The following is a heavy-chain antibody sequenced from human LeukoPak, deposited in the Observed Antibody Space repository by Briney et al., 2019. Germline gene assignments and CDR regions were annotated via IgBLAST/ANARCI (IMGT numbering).Heavy chain of an antibody. D-gene: IGHD3-22*01. Sequence: PGGSLRLSCAASEFSVGSNYMTWVRQAPGKGLEWVSLIYSGGSTYYADSVKGRFTISRDNSKNTLYLQMNSLRAEDTAVYYCAKDMESAYDCSGYYSPFDSWAQGTLVTVSS. CDR3: AKDMESAYDCSGYYSPFDS. J-gene: IGHJ4*02. CDR2: IYSGGST. V-gene: IGHV3-66*01. CDR1: EFSVGSNY.